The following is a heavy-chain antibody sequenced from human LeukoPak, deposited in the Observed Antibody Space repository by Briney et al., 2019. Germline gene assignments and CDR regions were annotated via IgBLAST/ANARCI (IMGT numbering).Heavy chain of an antibody. CDR3: ARGYYYDSSCSSGAYY. CDR2: INPNSGGT. D-gene: IGHD3-22*01. CDR1: GYTYTCYY. V-gene: IGHV1-2*02. J-gene: IGHJ4*02. Sequence: GASVKVSCKASGYTYTCYYMHWVGQAPGQGLEWMGWINPNSGGTNYAQKFQGRVTMTRDTSISTAYMELSRLRSDDTAVYYCARGYYYDSSCSSGAYYWGQGTLVTVSS.